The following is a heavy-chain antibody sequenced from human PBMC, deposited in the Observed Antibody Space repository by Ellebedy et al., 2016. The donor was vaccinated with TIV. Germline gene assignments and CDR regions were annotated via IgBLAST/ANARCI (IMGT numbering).Heavy chain of an antibody. Sequence: AASVKVSCKASGYTFTNYGISWVRQAPGQGLEWMGWISGYNGNTYSAQKLQGRLTMTTDTSTGTAYMELRSLRSDDTAVYYCARYRLGEGSGYEFFDYWGQGTLVTVSS. D-gene: IGHD5-12*01. CDR1: GYTFTNYG. CDR3: ARYRLGEGSGYEFFDY. V-gene: IGHV1-18*04. J-gene: IGHJ4*02. CDR2: ISGYNGNT.